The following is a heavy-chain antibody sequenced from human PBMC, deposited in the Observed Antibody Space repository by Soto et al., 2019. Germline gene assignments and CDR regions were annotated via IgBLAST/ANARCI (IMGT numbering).Heavy chain of an antibody. V-gene: IGHV1-8*02. CDR2: MKPNSGDT. D-gene: IGHD3-3*01. Sequence: ASLKGSWKAAGYAFTSDDVNWVRQANGQELEWMGWMKPNSGDTGYAQKFQGRVIMTRDTSISTAYMEMSGLRSDDTAVYYCARAREWPPGPYYYYGLDVWGQGTTVTVSS. CDR1: GYAFTSDD. J-gene: IGHJ6*02. CDR3: ARAREWPPGPYYYYGLDV.